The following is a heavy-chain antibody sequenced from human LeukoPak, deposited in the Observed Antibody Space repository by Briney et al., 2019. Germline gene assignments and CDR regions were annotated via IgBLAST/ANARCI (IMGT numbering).Heavy chain of an antibody. Sequence: SETLSLTCAVYGGSFSGYYWSWIRQPPGKGLEWIGEINHSGSTNYNPSLKSRVTISVDTSKNQFSLRLSSVTAADTAVYYCARGFRGPNFDYWGQGTLVTVSS. J-gene: IGHJ4*02. CDR2: INHSGST. CDR3: ARGFRGPNFDY. D-gene: IGHD3-10*01. CDR1: GGSFSGYY. V-gene: IGHV4-34*01.